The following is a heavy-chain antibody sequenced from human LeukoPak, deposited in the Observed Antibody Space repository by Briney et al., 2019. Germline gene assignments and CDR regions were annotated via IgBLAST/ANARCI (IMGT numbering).Heavy chain of an antibody. CDR2: VYPGDSDT. Sequence: GESLKIPFKGYGYNFATYWIGWVRPMPGKGLEWMGIVYPGDSDTRYSPSFQGQVTTSADKSISTAYLQWSSLKASDTAMYYCARLGSSGYYDAFDIWGQGTMVTVSS. J-gene: IGHJ3*02. CDR3: ARLGSSGYYDAFDI. CDR1: GYNFATYW. D-gene: IGHD3-22*01. V-gene: IGHV5-51*01.